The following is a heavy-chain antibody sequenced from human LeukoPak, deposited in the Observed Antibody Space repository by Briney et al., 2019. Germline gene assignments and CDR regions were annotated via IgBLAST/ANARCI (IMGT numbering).Heavy chain of an antibody. Sequence: GASVKVSCKASGYTSTSYDINWVRQATGQGLEWMGWMNPNSGNTGYAQKFQDRVTMTRNTSIGTAYMELSSLGSEDTAMYYCARGFRSDSSGRKFDCWGQGTLVTVSS. CDR1: GYTSTSYD. V-gene: IGHV1-8*01. D-gene: IGHD3-22*01. J-gene: IGHJ4*02. CDR3: ARGFRSDSSGRKFDC. CDR2: MNPNSGNT.